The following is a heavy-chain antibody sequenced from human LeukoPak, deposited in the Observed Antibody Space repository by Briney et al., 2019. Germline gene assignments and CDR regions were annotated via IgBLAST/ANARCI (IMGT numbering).Heavy chain of an antibody. CDR1: GGSFSGYY. D-gene: IGHD2-15*01. V-gene: IGHV4-34*01. CDR2: INHSGST. Sequence: PSETLSLTCAVYGGSFSGYYWSWIRQPPGKGLEWVGGINHSGSTNYNPFLKSRVTISVDTSKNQFSLKLSSVTAAGTAVYYCAREGVVGAYGHFDYWGQGTLVTVSS. CDR3: AREGVVGAYGHFDY. J-gene: IGHJ4*02.